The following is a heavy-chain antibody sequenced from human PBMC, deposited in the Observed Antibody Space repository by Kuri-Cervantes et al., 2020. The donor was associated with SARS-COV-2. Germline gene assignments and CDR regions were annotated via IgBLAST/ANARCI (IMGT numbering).Heavy chain of an antibody. CDR3: ARDRFFWTTVPYYYYMDV. D-gene: IGHD3/OR15-3a*01. CDR1: GGSISSYH. J-gene: IGHJ6*03. V-gene: IGHV4-4*07. CDR2: IYTSGST. Sequence: SETLSLTCTVSGGSISSYHWSWIRQPAGKGLEWIGRIYTSGSTNYNPSLKSRVTMSVDTSKNQFSLKLSSVTAADTAVYYCARDRFFWTTVPYYYYMDVWGKGTTVTVSS.